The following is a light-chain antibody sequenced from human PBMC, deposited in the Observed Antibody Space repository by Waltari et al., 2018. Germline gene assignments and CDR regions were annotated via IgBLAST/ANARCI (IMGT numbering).Light chain of an antibody. V-gene: IGKV1-5*03. CDR3: QQYSSFST. CDR1: QSVRTW. CDR2: MAS. J-gene: IGKJ2*01. Sequence: DIQITQSPSTLSASVGQRVTIPCRASQSVRTWLAWYQQKPGKAPKPLIYMASSLDSGVPSRFSGSGSGTDFTLTISSLQPDDFATYSCQQYSSFSTFGQGTKV.